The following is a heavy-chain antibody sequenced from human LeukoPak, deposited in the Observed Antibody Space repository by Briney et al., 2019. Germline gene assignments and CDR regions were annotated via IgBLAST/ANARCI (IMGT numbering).Heavy chain of an antibody. Sequence: PSETLSLTCTVSGGSISSGGYYWSWIRQHPGKGLEWIGNIYYSGKTYYNPSLKSRVIISVDTSKNQFSLKLTSVTAADTAVYYCARYGDYSRVFYWGQGALVTVSS. CDR2: IYYSGKT. J-gene: IGHJ4*02. CDR3: ARYGDYSRVFY. V-gene: IGHV4-31*03. CDR1: GGSISSGGYY. D-gene: IGHD4-17*01.